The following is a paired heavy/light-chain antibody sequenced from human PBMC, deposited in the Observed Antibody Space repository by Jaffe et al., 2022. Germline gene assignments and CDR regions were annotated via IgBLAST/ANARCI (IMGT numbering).Light chain of an antibody. Sequence: QSVLTQPPSVSAAPGQKVTISCSGSSSNIGNNYVSWYQQLPGTAPKLLIYENNKRPSGIPDRFSGSKSGTSATLGITGLQTGDEADYYCGTWDSSLSAGGVFGGGTKLTVL. CDR2: ENN. CDR3: GTWDSSLSAGGV. J-gene: IGLJ2*01. V-gene: IGLV1-51*02. CDR1: SSNIGNNY.
Heavy chain of an antibody. D-gene: IGHD6-13*01. V-gene: IGHV4-34*01. CDR2: INHSGST. CDR1: GGSFSGYY. Sequence: QVQLQQWGAGLLKPSETLSLTCAVYGGSFSGYYWSWIRQPPGKGLEWIGEINHSGSTNYNPSLKSRVTISVDTSKNQFSLKLSSVTAADTAVYYCARRGAAAGRRTTTKGYFDYWGQGTLVTVSS. CDR3: ARRGAAAGRRTTTKGYFDY. J-gene: IGHJ4*02.